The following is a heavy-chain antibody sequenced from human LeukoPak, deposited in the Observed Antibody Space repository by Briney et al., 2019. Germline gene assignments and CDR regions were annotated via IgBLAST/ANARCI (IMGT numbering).Heavy chain of an antibody. Sequence: GGSLRPSCAASGFTFSSYSMNWVRQAPGKGLEWVSYISSSSSTIYYADSVKGRFTISRDNAKNSLYLQMNSLRAEDTAVYYCARGGIVVVYPYYFDYWGQGTLVTVSS. V-gene: IGHV3-48*01. D-gene: IGHD3-22*01. CDR3: ARGGIVVVYPYYFDY. J-gene: IGHJ4*02. CDR2: ISSSSSTI. CDR1: GFTFSSYS.